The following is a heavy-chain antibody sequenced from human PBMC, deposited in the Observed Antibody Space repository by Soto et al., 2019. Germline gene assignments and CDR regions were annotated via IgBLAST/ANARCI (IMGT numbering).Heavy chain of an antibody. J-gene: IGHJ6*02. CDR3: AREWYYYGSGNWRDTLYGMDV. V-gene: IGHV4-30-4*01. CDR1: GGSISSGDFC. Sequence: PSETLSLTCTVSGGSISSGDFCWSWIRQPPGKGLEWIGYIYYSGSTYYNPSLTSRVTISVDTSKNQFSLKLSSVTAADTAVYYCAREWYYYGSGNWRDTLYGMDVWGQGTTVTVSS. CDR2: IYYSGST. D-gene: IGHD3-10*01.